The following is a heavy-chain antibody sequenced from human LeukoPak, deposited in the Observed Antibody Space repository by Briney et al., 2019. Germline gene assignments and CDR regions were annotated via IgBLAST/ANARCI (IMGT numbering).Heavy chain of an antibody. CDR2: INSDGSST. D-gene: IGHD1-26*01. J-gene: IGHJ4*02. CDR3: ARDWEAERSRSSEFDY. CDR1: GFSFSSYW. V-gene: IGHV3-74*01. Sequence: GGSLRLSCAASGFSFSSYWMHWARQAPGKGVVWVSRINSDGSSTSYADCVKGRFTISRDNAKNTLYLQMNSLRAEDTAVYYCARDWEAERSRSSEFDYWGQGTLVTVSS.